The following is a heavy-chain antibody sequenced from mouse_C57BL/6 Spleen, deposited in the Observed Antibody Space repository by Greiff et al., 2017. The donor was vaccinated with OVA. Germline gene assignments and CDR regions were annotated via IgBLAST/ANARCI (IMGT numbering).Heavy chain of an antibody. CDR3: TRIHGSRPFDY. Sequence: EVKLVESGEGLVKPGGSLKLSCAASGFTFSSYAMSWVRQTPGKRLEWVAYISSGGDYIYYADTVKGRFTISRDNARNTLYLQMSSLKSEDTAMYYCTRIHGSRPFDYWGQGTTLTVSS. D-gene: IGHD1-1*01. V-gene: IGHV5-9-1*02. CDR1: GFTFSSYA. J-gene: IGHJ2*01. CDR2: ISSGGDYI.